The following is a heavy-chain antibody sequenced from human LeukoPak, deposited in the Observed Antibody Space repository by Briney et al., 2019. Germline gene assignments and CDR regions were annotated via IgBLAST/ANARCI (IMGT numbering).Heavy chain of an antibody. CDR3: ARDESSSWDYFDY. D-gene: IGHD6-13*01. Sequence: SETLSLTCTVSGGSISSSSYYWGWICQPPGKGLEWIGSIYYSGSTYYNPSLKSRVTISVDTSKNQFSLKLSSVTAADTAVYYCARDESSSWDYFDYWGQGTLVTVSS. CDR2: IYYSGST. J-gene: IGHJ4*02. CDR1: GGSISSSSYY. V-gene: IGHV4-39*07.